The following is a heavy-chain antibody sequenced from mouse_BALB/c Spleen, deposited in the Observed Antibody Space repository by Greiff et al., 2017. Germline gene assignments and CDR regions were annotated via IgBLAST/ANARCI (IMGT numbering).Heavy chain of an antibody. CDR3: ARDYRYFDY. J-gene: IGHJ2*01. Sequence: VQLQQSGPGLVKPSQSLSLTCSVTGYSITSGYYWNWIRQFPGNKLEWMGYISYDGSNNYNPSLKNRISITRDTSKNQFFLKLNSVTTEDTATYYCARDYRYFDYWGQGTTLTVSS. CDR2: ISYDGSN. CDR1: GYSITSGYY. D-gene: IGHD2-14*01. V-gene: IGHV3-6*02.